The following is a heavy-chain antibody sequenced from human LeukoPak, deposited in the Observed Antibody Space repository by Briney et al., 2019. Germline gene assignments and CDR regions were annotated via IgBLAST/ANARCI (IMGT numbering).Heavy chain of an antibody. CDR2: IYYSGST. V-gene: IGHV4-61*08. CDR3: ARGSRYHYDSSGYYYEEYFQH. J-gene: IGHJ1*01. D-gene: IGHD3-22*01. Sequence: SETLSLTCTVSGGSISSGDYYWSWIRQPPGKGLEWIGYIYYSGSTNYNPSLKSRVAISVDTSKNQFSLKLSSVTAADTAVYYCARGSRYHYDSSGYYYEEYFQHWGQGTPVTVSS. CDR1: GGSISSGDYY.